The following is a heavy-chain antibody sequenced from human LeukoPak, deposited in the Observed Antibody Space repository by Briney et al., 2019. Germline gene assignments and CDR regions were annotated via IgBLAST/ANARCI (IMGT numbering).Heavy chain of an antibody. CDR2: IYYSGST. Sequence: SESLSLTCTVSGGPISSYYWSWIRQPPGKGLEWIGYIYYSGSTNYNPSLKSRVTISVDTSKNQFSLKLSSVTAADTAVYYCAREGRPYYYDSSGYYPPPLFDYWGQGTLVTVSS. D-gene: IGHD3-22*01. CDR3: AREGRPYYYDSSGYYPPPLFDY. V-gene: IGHV4-59*01. J-gene: IGHJ4*02. CDR1: GGPISSYY.